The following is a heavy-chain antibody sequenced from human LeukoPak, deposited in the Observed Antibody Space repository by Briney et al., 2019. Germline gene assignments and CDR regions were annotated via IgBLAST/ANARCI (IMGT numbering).Heavy chain of an antibody. Sequence: PGGSLRLSCAASGFTFSSYAMGWVRQAPGKGLEWVSAISGSGGSTYYADSVKGRFTISRDNSKNTLYLQMNSLRAEDTAVYYCAKGPLRGGNPCPFDYWGQGTLVTVSS. CDR2: ISGSGGST. CDR3: AKGPLRGGNPCPFDY. J-gene: IGHJ4*02. D-gene: IGHD4-23*01. V-gene: IGHV3-23*01. CDR1: GFTFSSYA.